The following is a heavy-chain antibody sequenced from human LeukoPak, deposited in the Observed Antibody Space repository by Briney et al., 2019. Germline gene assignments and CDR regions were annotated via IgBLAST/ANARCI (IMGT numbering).Heavy chain of an antibody. Sequence: SETLSLTCAVYGVSFSGYYWSWLRQPPGKGLEWIGEINHSGSTNYNPSLKSRVTISVDTSKNQFSLKLSSVTAADTAVYYCARASRIAARPGRWAFDIWGQGTMVTVSS. V-gene: IGHV4-34*01. CDR1: GVSFSGYY. CDR2: INHSGST. CDR3: ARASRIAARPGRWAFDI. D-gene: IGHD6-6*01. J-gene: IGHJ3*02.